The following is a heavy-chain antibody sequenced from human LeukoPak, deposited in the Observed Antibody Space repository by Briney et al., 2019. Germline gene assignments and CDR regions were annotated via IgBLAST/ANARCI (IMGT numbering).Heavy chain of an antibody. V-gene: IGHV1-69*05. D-gene: IGHD2-21*02. CDR3: ARAGDRAYGPI. Sequence: SVKVSCKASGGTFSSYAITWVRQAPGQGLEWMGGIIPLFRSLSYAQTFRGRVDFTTDESTNTAYMELSSLTSEDTAVYYCARAGDRAYGPIWGQGTLLTVSS. CDR2: IIPLFRSL. CDR1: GGTFSSYA. J-gene: IGHJ4*02.